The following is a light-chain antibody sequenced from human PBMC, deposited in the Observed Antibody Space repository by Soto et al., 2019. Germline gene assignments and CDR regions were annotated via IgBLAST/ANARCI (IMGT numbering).Light chain of an antibody. Sequence: QAVVTQPPSASRSPGQSVTISCTGTSSDVGGYNYVSWYQQYPGRAPKLMIYEVTKRPSGVPDRFSGSKSGNTASLTVSGLQAEDEADYYCRSYAASNNFYFVFGGGTKLTV. V-gene: IGLV2-8*02. J-gene: IGLJ3*02. CDR1: SSDVGGYNY. CDR2: EVT. CDR3: RSYAASNNFYFV.